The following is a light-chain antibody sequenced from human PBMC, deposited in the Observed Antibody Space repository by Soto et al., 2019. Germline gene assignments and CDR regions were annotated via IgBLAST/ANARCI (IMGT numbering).Light chain of an antibody. Sequence: EIMMTQSPAILSVSPGERATLSCRASQSVSSKLAWYQQKPGQAPRLLIYGASTRATGIPARFSGSGSGTEFTLTISSLQSEDFAVYYCQQYNNWPPYTFGQGTKLEIK. V-gene: IGKV3-15*01. CDR1: QSVSSK. CDR3: QQYNNWPPYT. J-gene: IGKJ2*01. CDR2: GAS.